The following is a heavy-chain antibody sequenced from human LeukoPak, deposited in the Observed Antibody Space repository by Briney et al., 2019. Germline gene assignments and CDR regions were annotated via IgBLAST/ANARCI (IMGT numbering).Heavy chain of an antibody. J-gene: IGHJ4*02. CDR3: ARATDQEFDY. CDR2: IYPGGNYT. V-gene: IGHV1-46*01. Sequence: ASVKVSCKAAGYIFTSHFMHWVRQAPGQGLEWMGIIYPGGNYTNYAQKFHDRVTMTRDTSASTIYMELSSLKSEVTAVYYCARATDQEFDYWGQGTVVTVSS. D-gene: IGHD2-2*01. CDR1: GYIFTSHF.